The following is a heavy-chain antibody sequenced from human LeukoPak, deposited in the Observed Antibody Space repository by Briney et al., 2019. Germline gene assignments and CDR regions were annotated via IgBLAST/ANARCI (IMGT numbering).Heavy chain of an antibody. D-gene: IGHD3-10*01. CDR3: ARHDMVRGVTGYYYYYYMDV. V-gene: IGHV5-51*01. CDR1: GYSFTSYW. Sequence: GESLKISCKGSGYSFTSYWIGWVRQMPGKGLEWMGIIYPGDSDTRYSPSFQGQVTISADKSISTAYLQWSSLKASDTAMYYCARHDMVRGVTGYYYYYYMDVWGKGTTVTVSS. CDR2: IYPGDSDT. J-gene: IGHJ6*03.